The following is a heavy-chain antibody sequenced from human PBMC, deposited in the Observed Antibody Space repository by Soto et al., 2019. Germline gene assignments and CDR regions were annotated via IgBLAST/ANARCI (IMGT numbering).Heavy chain of an antibody. Sequence: SGPTLVNPTQTLTLTCTFSGFSLSTSGMCVSWIRQPPGKALEWLALIDWDDDKYYSTSLKTRLTISKDTSKNQVVLTMTNMDPVDTATYYCARIPLTGGGYYYYGMDVWGQGTTVTVSS. D-gene: IGHD3-10*01. CDR3: ARIPLTGGGYYYYGMDV. V-gene: IGHV2-70*01. CDR1: GFSLSTSGMC. J-gene: IGHJ6*02. CDR2: IDWDDDK.